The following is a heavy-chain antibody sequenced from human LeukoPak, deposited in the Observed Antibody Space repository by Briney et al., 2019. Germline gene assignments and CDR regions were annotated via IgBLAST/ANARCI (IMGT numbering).Heavy chain of an antibody. CDR1: GFSLSTSGVS. Sequence: DVGPTLVNPTQTLTLTCTFSGFSLSTSGVSVGWIRQPPGKALEWLALIYWDDDKLYSPSLKSRLTIIKDTSKNQVVLTMTNMDPVDTATYYCAHVDSDCSGDSCYRWFDPWGQGTLVTVSS. CDR3: AHVDSDCSGDSCYRWFDP. D-gene: IGHD2-15*01. CDR2: IYWDDDK. V-gene: IGHV2-5*02. J-gene: IGHJ5*02.